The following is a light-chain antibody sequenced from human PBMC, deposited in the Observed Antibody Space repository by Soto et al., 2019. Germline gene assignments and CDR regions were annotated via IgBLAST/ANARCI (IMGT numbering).Light chain of an antibody. CDR1: QAVSTW. CDR2: AAS. Sequence: DIQMTQSPPSVSASVGDTVTITCRASQAVSTWLAWYQQKPGDAPKLLIYAASTLQSGIPSRFSGSGSGTDFTLTIRSLQPEDFATYYCQQGASFPRTFGGGTKVDIK. V-gene: IGKV1-12*01. J-gene: IGKJ4*01. CDR3: QQGASFPRT.